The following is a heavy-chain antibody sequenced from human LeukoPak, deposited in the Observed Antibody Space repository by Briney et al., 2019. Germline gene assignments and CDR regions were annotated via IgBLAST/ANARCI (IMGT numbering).Heavy chain of an antibody. CDR2: IYYSGST. CDR3: ARFLKRRRYCSSTSCLPYFDY. Sequence: TLSLTCTVSGGSISRGDYYWSGIRQPPGKGLDWIGYIYYSGSTYYNPSLKSRVTISVDTSKNQFSLKLSSVTAADTAVYYCARFLKRRRYCSSTSCLPYFDYWGQGTLVTVSS. D-gene: IGHD2-2*01. J-gene: IGHJ4*02. V-gene: IGHV4-30-4*08. CDR1: GGSISRGDYY.